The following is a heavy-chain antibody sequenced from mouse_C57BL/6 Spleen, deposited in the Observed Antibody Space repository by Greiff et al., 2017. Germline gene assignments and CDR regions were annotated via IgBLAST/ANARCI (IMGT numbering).Heavy chain of an antibody. CDR1: GFNIKDYY. CDR3: ATYDYDLYAMDY. D-gene: IGHD2-4*01. J-gene: IGHJ4*01. Sequence: EVKLVESGAELVKPGASVKLSCTASGFNIKDYYMHWVKQRTEQGLEWIGRIDPEDGETKYAPKFQGKAPLTAETSSNTAYLQLISLTSEDTAVYYCATYDYDLYAMDYWGQGTSVTVSS. CDR2: IDPEDGET. V-gene: IGHV14-2*01.